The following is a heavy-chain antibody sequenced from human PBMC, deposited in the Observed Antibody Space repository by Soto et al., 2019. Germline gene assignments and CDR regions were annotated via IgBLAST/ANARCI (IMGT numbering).Heavy chain of an antibody. D-gene: IGHD4-17*01. V-gene: IGHV3-23*01. J-gene: IGHJ4*02. Sequence: EVQLLESGGGLVQPGGSLRLSCAASGFTSSSYGMSWVRQAPGKGLEWVSGISGSGNSTYYADSVKGRFTISRDNSKNTLYLQMNSLRAEVTAVYYCADSYYGDYDLDYWGQGTLVTVSS. CDR3: ADSYYGDYDLDY. CDR2: ISGSGNST. CDR1: GFTSSSYG.